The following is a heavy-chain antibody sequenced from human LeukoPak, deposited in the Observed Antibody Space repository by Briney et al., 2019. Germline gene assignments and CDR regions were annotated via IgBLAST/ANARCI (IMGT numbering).Heavy chain of an antibody. CDR1: GFTFSHYW. D-gene: IGHD3-22*01. V-gene: IGHV3-48*01. J-gene: IGHJ4*02. CDR3: ARGSTYYDSSGQVPFDY. CDR2: ISGSSSTI. Sequence: GGSLRLSCVVSGFTFSHYWMNWVRQAPGKGLEWGSYISGSSSTIYYADSVKGRFTISRDNGKNTLYLQMNSLRAEDTAVYYCARGSTYYDSSGQVPFDYWGQGTLVTVSS.